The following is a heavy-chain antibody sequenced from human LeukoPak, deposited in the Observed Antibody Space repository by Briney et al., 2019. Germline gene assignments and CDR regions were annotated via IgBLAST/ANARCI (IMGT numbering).Heavy chain of an antibody. D-gene: IGHD3-16*02. J-gene: IGHJ4*02. CDR2: MKQDGRDS. Sequence: GGSLRLPCVASGFTFSWYWMSWVRQAPGKGLEWVANMKQDGRDSHYVDSVKGRFTISRDYAKKSVYLEMNSLRAEDTAVYYCAFGGVIAWYFDYWGQGTLVTVSS. CDR1: GFTFSWYW. CDR3: AFGGVIAWYFDY. V-gene: IGHV3-7*01.